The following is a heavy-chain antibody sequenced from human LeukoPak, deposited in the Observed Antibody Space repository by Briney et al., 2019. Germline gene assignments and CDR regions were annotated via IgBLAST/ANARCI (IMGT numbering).Heavy chain of an antibody. J-gene: IGHJ6*02. CDR1: GYTLTELS. Sequence: GASVKVSCKVSGYTLTELSIHWVRQAPGKGLEWMGGFDPEDGETIYAQKFQGRVTMTEDTSTDTAYMELSSLGSEDTAVYYCATEGTRYYDILTGYYSGMDVWGRGTTVTVSS. CDR2: FDPEDGET. CDR3: ATEGTRYYDILTGYYSGMDV. D-gene: IGHD3-9*01. V-gene: IGHV1-24*01.